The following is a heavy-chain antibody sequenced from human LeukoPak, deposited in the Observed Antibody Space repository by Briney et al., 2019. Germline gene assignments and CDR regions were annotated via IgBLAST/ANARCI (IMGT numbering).Heavy chain of an antibody. D-gene: IGHD3-22*01. Sequence: GESLRHSCAPSGFTFSSYAMSWVRQAPGKGVEWVSGISTSGGRSSYADSVKGPFTISRDNLRNTLYMQMNRLRAEDTALYYIAIMHPYYDGSGYCFRWGHGTLVTVSS. CDR3: AIMHPYYDGSGYCFR. J-gene: IGHJ4*01. CDR1: GFTFSSYA. V-gene: IGHV3-23*01. CDR2: ISTSGGRS.